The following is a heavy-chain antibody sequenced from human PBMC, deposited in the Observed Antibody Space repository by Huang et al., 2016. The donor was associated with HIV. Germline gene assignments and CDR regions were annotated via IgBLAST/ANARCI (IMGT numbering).Heavy chain of an antibody. Sequence: EVQLVESGGGLIQPGGSLRLSCAASGFTVSTNYMTWVRQAPGKGLEWVSLIDSGGTTYYADAVKGRFTISRDESENTLYLHMTSLRAGDTAVYYCAKEGDTGAALGYWGQGTLVTVS. V-gene: IGHV3-53*01. CDR2: IDSGGTT. D-gene: IGHD2-8*02. CDR1: GFTVSTNY. J-gene: IGHJ4*02. CDR3: AKEGDTGAALGY.